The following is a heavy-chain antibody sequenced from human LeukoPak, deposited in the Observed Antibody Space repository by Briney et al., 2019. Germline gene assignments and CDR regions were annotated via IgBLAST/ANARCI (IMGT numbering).Heavy chain of an antibody. J-gene: IGHJ4*02. CDR2: ISYDGSNK. CDR1: GFTFSSYA. D-gene: IGHD1-26*01. Sequence: GGSLRLSCAASGFTFSSYAMRWVRQAPGKGLEWVAVISYDGSNKYYADSVKGRFTISRDTSKNTLYMQMNSLRAGDTAVYYCAKDFKEWDLVGAGGYWGQGTLVTVSS. V-gene: IGHV3-30*04. CDR3: AKDFKEWDLVGAGGY.